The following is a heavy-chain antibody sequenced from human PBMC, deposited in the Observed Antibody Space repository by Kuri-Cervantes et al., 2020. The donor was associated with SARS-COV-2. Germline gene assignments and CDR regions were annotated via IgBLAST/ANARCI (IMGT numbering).Heavy chain of an antibody. CDR2: ISSSSSYI. CDR3: ARVHSYAPQDYYNYGMDV. CDR1: GFTFSSYS. V-gene: IGHV3-21*01. Sequence: GGSLRLSCAASGFTFSSYSMNWVRQAPGKGLEWVSSISSSSSYIYYADSVKGRFTISRDNAKNSLYLQMNSMRAEDTAVYYCARVHSYAPQDYYNYGMDVWGQGTTVTVSS. J-gene: IGHJ6*02. D-gene: IGHD5-18*01.